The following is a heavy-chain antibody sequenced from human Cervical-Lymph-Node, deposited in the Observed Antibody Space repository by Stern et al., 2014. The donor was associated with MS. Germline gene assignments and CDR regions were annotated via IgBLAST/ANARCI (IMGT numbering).Heavy chain of an antibody. CDR1: GFTVSRDY. V-gene: IGHV3-53*01. Sequence: EVQLVESGGGVIQPGGSLRLSCTASGFTVSRDYMTWVRQAPGKGLEWVSLITNVGSPFYTDAVKGRFTISRDDSKNTVYLHMTSLIAEDTAMYYCARDTSSPERSDWWGQGTLVTVSS. CDR3: ARDTSSPERSDW. CDR2: ITNVGSP. J-gene: IGHJ4*02. D-gene: IGHD1-1*01.